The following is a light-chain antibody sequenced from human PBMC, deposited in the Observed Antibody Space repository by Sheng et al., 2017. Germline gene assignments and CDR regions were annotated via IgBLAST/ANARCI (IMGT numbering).Light chain of an antibody. CDR3: QQCYSAPWT. CDR1: DGIAKY. CDR2: GAD. J-gene: IGKJ1*01. V-gene: IGKV1-39*01. Sequence: DIQMIQSPSSLSASMGDTITITCRAGDGIAKYLNWYQQKSGRAPTLFISGADTLQDGVPSRFSGLGSGTHFTLTINNLQPEDVATYFCQQCYSAPWTFGQGTKVDLK.